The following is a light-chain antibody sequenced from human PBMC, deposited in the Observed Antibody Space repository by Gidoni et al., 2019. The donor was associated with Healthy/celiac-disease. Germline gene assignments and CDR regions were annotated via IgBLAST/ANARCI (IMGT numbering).Light chain of an antibody. CDR3: QQYNNWPSYT. J-gene: IGKJ2*01. V-gene: IGKV3-15*01. Sequence: EIVMTQSPATLSVSPGDRATLSYRASQSVDRNLAWYQQKPGQAPRLLIYGASTRATGLPARFSGSGSGTEFTLTISSLQSEDFAVYYCQQYNNWPSYTFGQGTKLEIK. CDR2: GAS. CDR1: QSVDRN.